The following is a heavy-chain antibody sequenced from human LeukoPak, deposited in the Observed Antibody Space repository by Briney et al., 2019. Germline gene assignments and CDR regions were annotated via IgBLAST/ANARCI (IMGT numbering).Heavy chain of an antibody. Sequence: SETLSLTCTVSGYSISSGYYWGWIRQSPEKGLEWIGSIYHSGATYYNPSLKGRVTISVDTSKNQFSLKVTSVTAADTAVHYCARDLGMAGIAPVDYWGQGTLVTVSS. D-gene: IGHD6-19*01. J-gene: IGHJ4*02. CDR2: IYHSGAT. V-gene: IGHV4-38-2*02. CDR1: GYSISSGYY. CDR3: ARDLGMAGIAPVDY.